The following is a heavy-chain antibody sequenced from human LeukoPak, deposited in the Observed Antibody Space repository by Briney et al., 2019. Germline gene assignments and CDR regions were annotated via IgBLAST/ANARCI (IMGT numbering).Heavy chain of an antibody. J-gene: IGHJ4*02. CDR2: ISNNGGYT. V-gene: IGHV3-23*01. Sequence: GGSLRLSCAASGFTFSSYAMSWVRQAPGKGLEWVSAISNNGGYTYYADSVQGRFTISRDNSKSTLCLQMNSLRAEDTAIYYCAKQLGYCSDGSCYFPYWGQGTLVTVSS. CDR1: GFTFSSYA. CDR3: AKQLGYCSDGSCYFPY. D-gene: IGHD2-15*01.